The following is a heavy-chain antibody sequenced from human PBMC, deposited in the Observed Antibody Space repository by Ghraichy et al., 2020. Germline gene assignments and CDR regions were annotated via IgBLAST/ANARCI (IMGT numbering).Heavy chain of an antibody. J-gene: IGHJ4*02. CDR1: GFTFSDSY. Sequence: ALNISCAASGFTFSDSYMTWIRQAPGKGLEWISYISSTSNTIHYADSVEGRFTISSDNAKNSLYLQMNSLRVEDTAVYYCARGRNYFDYWGQGTLVTVSS. V-gene: IGHV3-11*04. CDR3: ARGRNYFDY. CDR2: ISSTSNTI.